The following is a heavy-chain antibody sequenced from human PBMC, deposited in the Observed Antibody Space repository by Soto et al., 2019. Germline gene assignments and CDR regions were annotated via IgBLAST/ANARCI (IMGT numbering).Heavy chain of an antibody. CDR3: ARGIARRFSRNPYYYYGMDV. D-gene: IGHD2-15*01. CDR2: IYTSGST. Sequence: SETLSLTCTVSGGSISSYYWSWIRQPAGKGLEWIGRIYTSGSTNYNPSLKSRVTMSVDTSKNQFSLKLSSVTAADTAVYYCARGIARRFSRNPYYYYGMDVWGQGTTVTVSS. CDR1: GGSISSYY. J-gene: IGHJ6*02. V-gene: IGHV4-4*07.